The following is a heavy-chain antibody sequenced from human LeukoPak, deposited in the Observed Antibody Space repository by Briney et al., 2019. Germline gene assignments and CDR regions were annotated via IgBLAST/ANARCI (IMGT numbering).Heavy chain of an antibody. D-gene: IGHD2-2*01. CDR2: ISYDGSNK. CDR3: AREAYCSSTSCSSYYFDY. J-gene: IGHJ4*02. Sequence: GGSLRLSCAASGFTFSSYAMSWVRQAPGKGLEWVAVISYDGSNKYYADSVKGRFTISRDNSKNTLYLQMNSLRAEDTAVYYCAREAYCSSTSCSSYYFDYWGQGTLVTVSS. CDR1: GFTFSSYA. V-gene: IGHV3-30-3*01.